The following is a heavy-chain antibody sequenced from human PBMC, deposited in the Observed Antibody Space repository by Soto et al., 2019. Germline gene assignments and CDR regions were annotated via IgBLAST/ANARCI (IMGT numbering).Heavy chain of an antibody. D-gene: IGHD5-18*01. Sequence: EVQLLESGGGLVQPGGSLRLSCAASGFTFSSYAMSWVRQAPGKGLEWVSAISGSGGSTYYADSVKGRFTISRDNSKNTLYLQMNSLRAEDTALYYCAKTKYSYGLAPSRYWGQGTLVTVSS. V-gene: IGHV3-23*01. CDR1: GFTFSSYA. J-gene: IGHJ4*02. CDR2: ISGSGGST. CDR3: AKTKYSYGLAPSRY.